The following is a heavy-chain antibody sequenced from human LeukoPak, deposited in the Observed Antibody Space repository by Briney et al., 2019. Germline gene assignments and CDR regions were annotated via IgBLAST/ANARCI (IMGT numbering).Heavy chain of an antibody. CDR2: IYYSGST. J-gene: IGHJ5*02. CDR1: GGSISSYY. CDR3: ARNYLQNWFDP. Sequence: SETLSLTCTVSGGSISSYYCSWIRQPPGKGLEWIGYIYYSGSTNYNPSLKSRVTISVDTSKNQFSLKLSSVTAADTAVYYCARNYLQNWFDPWGQGTLVTVSS. V-gene: IGHV4-59*01. D-gene: IGHD3-10*01.